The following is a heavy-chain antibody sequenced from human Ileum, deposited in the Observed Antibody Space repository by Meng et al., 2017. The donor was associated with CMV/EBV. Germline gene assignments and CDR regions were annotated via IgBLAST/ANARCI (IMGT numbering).Heavy chain of an antibody. CDR1: GYTFTDYY. J-gene: IGHJ4*02. Sequence: SGYTFTDYYMHWVQQAPGKGLEWMGLVDPEDGETIYAEKFQGRVTITADTSTDTAYMELSSLRSEDTAVYYCATDLRWGSSTSHATWGWGQGTLVTVSS. CDR2: VDPEDGET. CDR3: ATDLRWGSSTSHATWG. D-gene: IGHD2-2*01. V-gene: IGHV1-69-2*01.